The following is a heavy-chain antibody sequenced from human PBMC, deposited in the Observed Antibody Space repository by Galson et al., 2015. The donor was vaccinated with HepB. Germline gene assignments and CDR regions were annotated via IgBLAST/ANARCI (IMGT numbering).Heavy chain of an antibody. CDR2: INPNSGGT. V-gene: IGHV1-2*02. D-gene: IGHD2-15*01. CDR3: ARAHRVVVAATSLVY. Sequence: SVKVSCKASGYTFTGYYMHWVRQAPGQGLEWMGWINPNSGGTNYAQKFQGRVTMTRDTSISTAYMELSRLRSDDTAVYYCARAHRVVVAATSLVYWGQGTLVTVSS. J-gene: IGHJ4*02. CDR1: GYTFTGYY.